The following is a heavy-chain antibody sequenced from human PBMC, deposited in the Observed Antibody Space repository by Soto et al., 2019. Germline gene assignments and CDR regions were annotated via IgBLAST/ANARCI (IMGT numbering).Heavy chain of an antibody. V-gene: IGHV3-48*02. J-gene: IGHJ3*02. D-gene: IGHD7-27*01. CDR3: ARDRLTGDRREAFDI. CDR1: GLTFSSYS. CDR2: IDTSGSTT. Sequence: EVQLVESGGGLVQPGGSLRLSCAASGLTFSSYSMSWVRQGPGKGLVWVSYIDTSGSTTYYADSVKGRFAISRDNAKNSLYLQVNSLRDEDTAVYYCARDRLTGDRREAFDIWGQGTMVTVSS.